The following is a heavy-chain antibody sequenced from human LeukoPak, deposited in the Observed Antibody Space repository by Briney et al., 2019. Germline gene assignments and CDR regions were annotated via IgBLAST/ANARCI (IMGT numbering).Heavy chain of an antibody. Sequence: PGGSLRLSCAASGFTFSSYSMNWVRQAPGKGLEWVSYISSSSSTIYYADSVKGRFTISRDNAKNSLYLQMNSLRAEDTAVYYCARGGQLLWGLGAFDIWGQGTMVTVSS. CDR2: ISSSSSTI. D-gene: IGHD3-10*01. CDR3: ARGGQLLWGLGAFDI. V-gene: IGHV3-48*04. J-gene: IGHJ3*02. CDR1: GFTFSSYS.